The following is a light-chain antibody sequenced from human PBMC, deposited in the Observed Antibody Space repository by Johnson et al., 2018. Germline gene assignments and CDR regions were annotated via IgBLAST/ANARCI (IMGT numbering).Light chain of an antibody. J-gene: IGLJ1*01. Sequence: QSVLTQPPSVSAAPGQKVTISCSGSSSNIGNNYVSWYQQLPGTAPKLLIYENNKRPSGIPDRFSGSKSGTSATLGITGRQTGDEADYYCGTWASSLSAGNVFGTGTKVTVL. CDR1: SSNIGNNY. CDR3: GTWASSLSAGNV. CDR2: ENN. V-gene: IGLV1-51*02.